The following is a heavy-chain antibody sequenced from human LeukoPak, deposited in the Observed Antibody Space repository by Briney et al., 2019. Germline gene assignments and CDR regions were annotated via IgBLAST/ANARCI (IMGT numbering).Heavy chain of an antibody. Sequence: GGSLRLSCAASGFTFSSYSMNWVRQAPGKGLEWVSYISSSSSTIYYADSVKGRFTISRDNAKNSLYLQMNSLRAEDTAVYYCARDMYYYDSSDRKGGAFDIWGQGTMVTVSS. CDR3: ARDMYYYDSSDRKGGAFDI. J-gene: IGHJ3*02. D-gene: IGHD3-22*01. V-gene: IGHV3-48*01. CDR2: ISSSSSTI. CDR1: GFTFSSYS.